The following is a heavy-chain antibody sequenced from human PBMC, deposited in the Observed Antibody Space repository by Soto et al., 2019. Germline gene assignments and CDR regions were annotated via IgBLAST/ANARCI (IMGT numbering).Heavy chain of an antibody. CDR3: VHDAPGIAAADTFDY. D-gene: IGHD6-13*01. CDR1: DFSLSTSGVG. V-gene: IGHV2-5*02. Sequence: ITLKESGPTLVKPTQTLTLTCTFSDFSLSTSGVGVGWIRQPPGKALEWLALLHWDDDKRYSPSLKSRLTITKDTSKNQVVLTMTNMDPVDTAKYYCVHDAPGIAAADTFDYWGQGTLVTVSS. J-gene: IGHJ4*02. CDR2: LHWDDDK.